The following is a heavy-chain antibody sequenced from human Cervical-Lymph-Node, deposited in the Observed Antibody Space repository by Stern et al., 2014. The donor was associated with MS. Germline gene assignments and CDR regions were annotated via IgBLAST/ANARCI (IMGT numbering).Heavy chain of an antibody. CDR1: GGTFSSYA. CDR2: IIPIFGTA. D-gene: IGHD2-2*01. J-gene: IGHJ4*02. Sequence: QVQLVESGAEVKKPGSSGKVSCKASGGTFSSYAISWVRQAPGQGLEWMGGIIPIFGTANYAQKFQGRVTITADESTSTAYMELSSLRSEDTAVYYCARVHGGYCSSTSCSFDYWGQGTLVTVSS. CDR3: ARVHGGYCSSTSCSFDY. V-gene: IGHV1-69*01.